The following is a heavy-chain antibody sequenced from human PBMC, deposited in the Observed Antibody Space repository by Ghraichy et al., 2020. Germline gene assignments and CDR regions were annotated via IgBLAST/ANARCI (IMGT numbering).Heavy chain of an antibody. CDR3: ARDSTPGYGDYGYYYYYMDV. V-gene: IGHV3-48*02. Sequence: GESLNISCAASGFTFSSYSMNWVRQAPGKGLEWVSYISSSSSTIYYADSVKGRFTISRDNAKNSLYLQMNSLRDEDTAVYYCARDSTPGYGDYGYYYYYMDVWGKGTTVTVSS. CDR1: GFTFSSYS. D-gene: IGHD4-17*01. CDR2: ISSSSSTI. J-gene: IGHJ6*03.